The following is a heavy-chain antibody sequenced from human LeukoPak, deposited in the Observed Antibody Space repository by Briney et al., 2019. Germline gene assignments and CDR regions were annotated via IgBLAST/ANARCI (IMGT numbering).Heavy chain of an antibody. D-gene: IGHD5-18*01. Sequence: SETLSLTCTVSGDSINDYYWSWIRQPPGKGLEWIGYIYHSGSTNYNPSLKSRVTISVDTSKNQFSLKLSSVTAADTAVFYCARHLRGYSYLIGDYWGQGILVTVSS. CDR3: ARHLRGYSYLIGDY. J-gene: IGHJ4*02. CDR2: IYHSGST. V-gene: IGHV4-59*08. CDR1: GDSINDYY.